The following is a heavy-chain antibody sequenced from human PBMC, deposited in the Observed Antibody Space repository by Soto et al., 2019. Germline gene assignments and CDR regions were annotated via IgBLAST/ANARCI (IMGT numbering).Heavy chain of an antibody. Sequence: QVQLQESGPGLVKPSGTLSLTCAVSGGSISSSNWWSWVRQPPGKGLEWIGEIYHSGSTNYNPSLKRRVPISVYTSKNQSSLTLSSVTAADTAVYYCARVSGSYYYGMDVWGQGTTVTVSS. CDR3: ARVSGSYYYGMDV. J-gene: IGHJ6*02. D-gene: IGHD1-26*01. CDR2: IYHSGST. V-gene: IGHV4-4*02. CDR1: GGSISSSNW.